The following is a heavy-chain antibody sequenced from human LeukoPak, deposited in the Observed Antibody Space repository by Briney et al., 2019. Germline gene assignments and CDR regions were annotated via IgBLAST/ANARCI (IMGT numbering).Heavy chain of an antibody. V-gene: IGHV1-69*01. CDR3: ARDSSSLSGYYYYMDV. CDR2: IIPIFGTA. D-gene: IGHD6-6*01. J-gene: IGHJ6*03. CDR1: GGTFSSYA. Sequence: SVKVSCKASGGTFSSYAISWVRQAPGQGLEWMGGIIPIFGTANYAQKFQGRVTITADESTSTAYMELSSLRSEDTAVYYCARDSSSLSGYYYYMDVWGKGTTVTVSS.